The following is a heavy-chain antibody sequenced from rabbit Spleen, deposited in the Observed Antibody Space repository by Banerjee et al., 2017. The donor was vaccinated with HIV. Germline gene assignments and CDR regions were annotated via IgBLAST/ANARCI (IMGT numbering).Heavy chain of an antibody. D-gene: IGHD6-1*01. J-gene: IGHJ4*01. CDR1: GFSFSSSVW. V-gene: IGHV1S45*01. Sequence: QEQLVASGGGLVQPEGPLPLTCTASGFSFSSSVWICWGRPAPGKGLELIASVYGDSSGSTYYASWAKGRFTISKSSSTTVTLQMPSLTAGDTATYFCARSYAYGYAGYAYYFNLWGPGTLVTVS. CDR3: ARSYAYGYAGYAYYFNL. CDR2: VYGDSSGST.